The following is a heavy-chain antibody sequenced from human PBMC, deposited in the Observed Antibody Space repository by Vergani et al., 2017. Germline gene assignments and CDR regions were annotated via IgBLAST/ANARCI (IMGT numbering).Heavy chain of an antibody. V-gene: IGHV4-34*01. CDR2: INHSGST. CDR1: GGSFSGYY. Sequence: QVQLQQWGAGLLKPSETLSLTCAVYGGSFSGYYWSWIRQPPGKGLEWIGEINHSGSTNYNPSLKSRVTISVDTSKNQFSLKLSSVTAADTAVYYCARGACSSTSWYDYWGQGTLVTVSS. J-gene: IGHJ4*02. D-gene: IGHD2-2*01. CDR3: ARGACSSTSWYDY.